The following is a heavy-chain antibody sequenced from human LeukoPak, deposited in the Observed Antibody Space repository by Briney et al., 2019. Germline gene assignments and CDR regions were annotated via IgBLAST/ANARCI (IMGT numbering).Heavy chain of an antibody. V-gene: IGHV3-7*01. CDR3: ARDPSEWLVEGIY. D-gene: IGHD6-19*01. J-gene: IGHJ4*02. Sequence: GGSLRLSCAASGFTFSSYWMSWVRQAPGKGLEWVANIKQDGSEKYYVDSVKGRFTISRDNAKNSLYLRMNSLRAEDTAVYYCARDPSEWLVEGIYWGQGTLVTVPS. CDR2: IKQDGSEK. CDR1: GFTFSSYW.